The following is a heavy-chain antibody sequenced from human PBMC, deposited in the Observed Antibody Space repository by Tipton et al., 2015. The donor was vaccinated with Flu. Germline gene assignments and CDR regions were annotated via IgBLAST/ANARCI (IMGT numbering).Heavy chain of an antibody. CDR2: IYPDDSDT. CDR3: ARPLIQHVDDGLDI. V-gene: IGHV5-51*03. J-gene: IGHJ3*02. CDR1: GYTFSDYW. D-gene: IGHD3-16*01. Sequence: QSGPEVKKPGESLKISCKASGYTFSDYWIGWVRQKPGRGLEWMGFIYPDDSDTRYSPSIQGQVTISADKSISTAYLQWSSLKASDTAIYYCARPLIQHVDDGLDIWGQGTMVTVSS.